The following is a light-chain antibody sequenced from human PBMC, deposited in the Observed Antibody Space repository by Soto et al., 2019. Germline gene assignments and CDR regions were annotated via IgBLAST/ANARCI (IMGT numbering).Light chain of an antibody. Sequence: QSALTQPASVSGSPGQSITISCTGTSSDVGGYNYVSWYQQHPGKAPKVVIYEVSNRPSWISNRFSGSKSGNTASLTISGLQXXXEAXYYCSSYTSSSTLVFGGGTQLTVL. J-gene: IGLJ2*01. CDR1: SSDVGGYNY. CDR3: SSYTSSSTLV. CDR2: EVS. V-gene: IGLV2-14*01.